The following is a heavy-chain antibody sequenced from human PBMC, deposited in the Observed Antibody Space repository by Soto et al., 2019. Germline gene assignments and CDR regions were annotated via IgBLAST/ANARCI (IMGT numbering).Heavy chain of an antibody. CDR1: GGSISSSSYY. CDR2: IYYSGST. V-gene: IGHV4-39*01. Sequence: PSETLSLTCTVSGGSISSSSYYWGWIRQPPGKGLEWIGSIYYSGSTYYNPSLKSRVTISVDTSKNQFSLKLSSVTAADTAVYYCARLLPVYGGNSDYNWFDPWGQGTLVTVSS. CDR3: ARLLPVYGGNSDYNWFDP. J-gene: IGHJ5*02. D-gene: IGHD4-17*01.